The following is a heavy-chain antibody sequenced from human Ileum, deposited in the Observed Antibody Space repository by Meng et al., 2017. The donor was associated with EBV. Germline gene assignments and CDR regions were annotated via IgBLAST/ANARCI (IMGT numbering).Heavy chain of an antibody. J-gene: IGHJ4*02. CDR1: GGSGSSAHSF. Sequence: QGPGHGRVKPSAPLSLTCTVSGGSGSSAHSFWTWIRQPPGKGLEWIGYMSYSGSTTYSPPLESRVTISVDTSKNQFSLKLSSVTAADTAVYYCAGDPHSGSPHWGQGTLVTVSS. D-gene: IGHD1-26*01. CDR3: AGDPHSGSPH. V-gene: IGHV4-61*01. CDR2: MSYSGST.